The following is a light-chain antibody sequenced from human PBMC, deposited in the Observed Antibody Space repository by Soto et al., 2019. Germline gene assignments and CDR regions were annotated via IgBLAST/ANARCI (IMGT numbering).Light chain of an antibody. CDR2: EVS. CDR3: SSFAGNNNMV. CDR1: SSDVGGYNY. V-gene: IGLV2-8*01. Sequence: QSVLTQPPSASGSPGQSVTISCTGTSSDVGGYNYVSWYQQHPGKAPKLMISEVSKRPSGVPDRFSGSKSGNTASLTVSGLQAEDEADDYCSSFAGNNNMVFGGGTKLTFL. J-gene: IGLJ2*01.